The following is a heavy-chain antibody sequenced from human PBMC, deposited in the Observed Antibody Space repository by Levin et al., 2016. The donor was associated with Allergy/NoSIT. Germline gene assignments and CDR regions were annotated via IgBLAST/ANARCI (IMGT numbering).Heavy chain of an antibody. J-gene: IGHJ5*02. Sequence: WIRQPPGKALEWLALIYWNDDKRYSPSLRNRLTVTKDTSKNQVVLTLTSMDPVDTATYYCAHSPPLERRNYTSSWLSWFDPWGQGTLVTVSS. CDR3: AHSPPLERRNYTSSWLSWFDP. D-gene: IGHD6-13*01. CDR2: IYWNDDK. V-gene: IGHV2-5*01.